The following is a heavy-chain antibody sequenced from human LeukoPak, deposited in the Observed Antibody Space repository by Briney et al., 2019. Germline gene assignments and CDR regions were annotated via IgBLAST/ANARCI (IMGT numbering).Heavy chain of an antibody. CDR1: GGSISSGSYY. CDR3: ARNRDYDSSGPLDY. D-gene: IGHD3-22*01. V-gene: IGHV4-61*02. Sequence: SETLSLTCTVSGGSISSGSYYWSWIRQPAGKGLEWIGRIYTSGSTNYNPSLKSRVTISVDTSKTLFSLKHSSVTAADTAVYCCARNRDYDSSGPLDYWAQGTLVTVSS. J-gene: IGHJ4*02. CDR2: IYTSGST.